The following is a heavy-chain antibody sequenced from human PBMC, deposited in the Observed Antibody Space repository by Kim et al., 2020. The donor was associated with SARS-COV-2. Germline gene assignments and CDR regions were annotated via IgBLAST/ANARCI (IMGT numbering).Heavy chain of an antibody. Sequence: GGSLRLSCAASGFTFSSYWMSWVRQAPGKGLEWVANIKQDGSEKYYVDSVKGRFTISRDNAKNSLYLQMNSLRAEDTAVYYCAREGGVGATHYFDYWGQGTLVTVSS. J-gene: IGHJ4*02. D-gene: IGHD1-26*01. V-gene: IGHV3-7*03. CDR2: IKQDGSEK. CDR3: AREGGVGATHYFDY. CDR1: GFTFSSYW.